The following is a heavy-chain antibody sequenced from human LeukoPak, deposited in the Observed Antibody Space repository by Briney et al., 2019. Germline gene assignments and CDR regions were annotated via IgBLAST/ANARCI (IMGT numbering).Heavy chain of an antibody. V-gene: IGHV4-4*02. CDR1: GGSVTSTNW. Sequence: PSETLSLACGVSGGSVTSTNWWTWVRQPPGKGLEWIGEVHLDGRTNYNPSLKSRLTISVDLSENHISLKLTSVTAADTAVYYCAREGGFFRPLDYSGQGTLVTVSS. J-gene: IGHJ4*02. CDR2: VHLDGRT. CDR3: AREGGFFRPLDY. D-gene: IGHD3-3*01.